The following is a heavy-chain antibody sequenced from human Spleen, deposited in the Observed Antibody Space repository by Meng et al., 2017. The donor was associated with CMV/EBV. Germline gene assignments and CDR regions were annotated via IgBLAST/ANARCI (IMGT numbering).Heavy chain of an antibody. CDR2: ISSDGSKK. CDR3: ARDMFAWAVPSTPLEY. V-gene: IGHV3-30*04. J-gene: IGHJ4*02. CDR1: GFAFIDYS. Sequence: GFAFIDYSLRWVRQAPGKGLEWVALISSDGSKKSYADSVKGRFIVSRDNSKNTVYLQMSSLRADDTAVYFCARDMFAWAVPSTPLEYWGQGTLVTVSS. D-gene: IGHD3-10*02.